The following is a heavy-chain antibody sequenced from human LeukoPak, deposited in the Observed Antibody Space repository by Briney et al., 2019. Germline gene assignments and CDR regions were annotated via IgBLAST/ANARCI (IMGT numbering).Heavy chain of an antibody. CDR2: FTRAGSP. CDR1: GFPFSETA. CDR3: AKEHLKYANDNRGSFDY. V-gene: IGHV3-23*01. D-gene: IGHD3-22*01. J-gene: IGHJ4*02. Sequence: GGSLRLSCVASGFPFSETAMTWVRQAPGKGLEWLSVFTRAGSPYYADYGKGRFTISRDNARNPVYLQLNSLRNEDTALYYCAKEHLKYANDNRGSFDYWGQGTLVTVSS.